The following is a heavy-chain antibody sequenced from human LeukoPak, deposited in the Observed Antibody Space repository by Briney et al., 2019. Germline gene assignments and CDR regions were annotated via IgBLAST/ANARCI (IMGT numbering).Heavy chain of an antibody. J-gene: IGHJ4*02. CDR2: ISYDGSNK. CDR3: AREQSTTGTTQAPFDY. CDR1: GFTFSSYA. Sequence: GGSLRLSCAASGFTFSSYAMHWVRQAPGKGLEWVAVISYDGSNKYYADSVKGRFTISRDNSKNTLYLQMNSLRAEDTAVYYCAREQSTTGTTQAPFDYWGQGTLVTVSS. D-gene: IGHD1-1*01. V-gene: IGHV3-30-3*01.